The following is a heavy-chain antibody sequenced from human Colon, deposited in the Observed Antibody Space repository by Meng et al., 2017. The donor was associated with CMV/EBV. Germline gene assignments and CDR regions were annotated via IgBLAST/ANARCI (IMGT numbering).Heavy chain of an antibody. CDR3: TTDGARAGYCSSTSCYFSPPQDAFDI. CDR2: FTSSAAYI. CDR1: GFTFSRYS. J-gene: IGHJ3*02. V-gene: IGHV3-21*03. D-gene: IGHD2-2*03. Sequence: GGSLRLSCAASGFTFSRYSMSWVRQIPGKGLEWVASFTSSAAYIFYADSVKGRFTISRDNAKNLLYLQMNSLKTEDTALYYCTTDGARAGYCSSTSCYFSPPQDAFDIWGQGTMVTVSS.